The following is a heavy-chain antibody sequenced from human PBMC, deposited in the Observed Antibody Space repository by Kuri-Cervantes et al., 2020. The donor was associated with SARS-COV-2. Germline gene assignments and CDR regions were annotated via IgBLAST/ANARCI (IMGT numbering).Heavy chain of an antibody. CDR3: ARGPYYYGSGSYYNDY. Sequence: LSLTCAASGFTFSSYSMNWVRQAPGKGLEWVSYISSSSSTIYYADSVKGRFTISRDNAKNSLYLQMNSLRAADTAVYYCARGPYYYGSGSYYNDYWGQGTLVTVSS. CDR1: GFTFSSYS. J-gene: IGHJ4*02. CDR2: ISSSSSTI. D-gene: IGHD3-10*01. V-gene: IGHV3-48*01.